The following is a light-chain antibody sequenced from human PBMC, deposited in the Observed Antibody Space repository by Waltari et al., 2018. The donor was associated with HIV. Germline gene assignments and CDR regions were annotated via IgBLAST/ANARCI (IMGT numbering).Light chain of an antibody. CDR3: ATWDTSLSAVV. CDR1: SPNIGKNK. V-gene: IGLV1-51*01. Sequence: QSVLTQPPPVSGAPGQKVTIPSPGGSPNIGKNKESCYQQLPGIAPKLLIYDNNKRPSGIPDRCSGSKSGTSATLGITGLQTGDEADYYCATWDTSLSAVVFGGGTKLTVL. J-gene: IGLJ2*01. CDR2: DNN.